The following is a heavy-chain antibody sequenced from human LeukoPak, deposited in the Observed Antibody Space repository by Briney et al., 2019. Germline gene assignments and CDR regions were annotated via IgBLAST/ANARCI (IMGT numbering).Heavy chain of an antibody. CDR2: IIPIFGIA. V-gene: IGHV1-69*04. J-gene: IGHJ4*02. D-gene: IGHD4-23*01. Sequence: SVKVSCKASGGTFSSYAISWVRQAPGQGLEWMGRIIPIFGIANYAQKFQGRVTITADKSTSTAYMELSSLRSEDTAVYYCAREIRSQNPAYGGNSKGAWDYWGQGTLVTVSS. CDR1: GGTFSSYA. CDR3: AREIRSQNPAYGGNSKGAWDY.